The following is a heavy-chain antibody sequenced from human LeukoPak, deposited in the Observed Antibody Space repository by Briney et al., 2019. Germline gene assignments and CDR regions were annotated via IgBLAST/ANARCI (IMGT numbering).Heavy chain of an antibody. CDR3: ARDPGGVKDY. CDR2: IYYSGST. V-gene: IGHV4-30-4*01. J-gene: IGHJ4*02. Sequence: SETLSLTCTVSGGSISSGDYYWSWIRQPPGKGLEWIGYIYYSGSTYYNPSLKSRVTISVGTSKNQFSLKLSSVTAADTAVYYCARDPGGVKDYWGQGTLVTVSS. CDR1: GGSISSGDYY. D-gene: IGHD1-26*01.